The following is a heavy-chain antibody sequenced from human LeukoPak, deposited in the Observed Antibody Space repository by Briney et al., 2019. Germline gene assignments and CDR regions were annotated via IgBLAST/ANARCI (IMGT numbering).Heavy chain of an antibody. J-gene: IGHJ4*02. CDR3: ARDMAAAGTDY. CDR1: GFTFSSYW. Sequence: SCKASGFTFSSYWMSWVRQAPGKGLEWVANIKQDGSEKYYVDSVKGRFTISRDNAKNSLYLQMNSLRAEDTAVYYCARDMAAAGTDYWGQGTLVTVSS. V-gene: IGHV3-7*01. CDR2: IKQDGSEK. D-gene: IGHD6-13*01.